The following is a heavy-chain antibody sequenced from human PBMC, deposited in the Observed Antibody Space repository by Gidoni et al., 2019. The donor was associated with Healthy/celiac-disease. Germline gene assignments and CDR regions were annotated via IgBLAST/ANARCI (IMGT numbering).Heavy chain of an antibody. Sequence: VRQAPGQGLEWMGWINPNSGGTNYAQKFQGRVTMTRDTSISTAYMELSRLRSDDTAVYYCAREGGALDYYYGMDVWGQGTTVTVSS. V-gene: IGHV1-2*02. CDR3: AREGGALDYYYGMDV. D-gene: IGHD1-26*01. J-gene: IGHJ6*02. CDR2: INPNSGGT.